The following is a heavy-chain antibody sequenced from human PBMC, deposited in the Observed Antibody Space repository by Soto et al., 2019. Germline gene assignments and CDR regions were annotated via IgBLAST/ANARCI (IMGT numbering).Heavy chain of an antibody. CDR3: ATRNSSDYYYYYMDV. V-gene: IGHV1-24*01. CDR2: FDPEDGET. J-gene: IGHJ6*03. Sequence: ASVKVSCKVSGYTLTELSMHWVRQAPGKGLEWMGGFDPEDGETIYAQKFQGRVTMTEDTSTDTAYMELSSLRSEDTAVYYCATRNSSDYYYYYMDVWGKGTTVTVSS. CDR1: GYTLTELS. D-gene: IGHD6-25*01.